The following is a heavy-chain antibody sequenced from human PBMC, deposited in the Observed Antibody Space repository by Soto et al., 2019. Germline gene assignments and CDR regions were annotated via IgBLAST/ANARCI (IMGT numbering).Heavy chain of an antibody. Sequence: GGSLRLSCAASGFTFSTYAMHWVRQAPGKGLEWVALIWSDGSNKYYADSVKGRFTISRDNSKKTLYLQMNNLRAEDTAVYYCVRGAYIVGPGSGSSYKGVPPHWGQGTLATVSS. CDR3: VRGAYIVGPGSGSSYKGVPPH. CDR2: IWSDGSNK. CDR1: GFTFSTYA. J-gene: IGHJ4*02. D-gene: IGHD3-10*01. V-gene: IGHV3-33*01.